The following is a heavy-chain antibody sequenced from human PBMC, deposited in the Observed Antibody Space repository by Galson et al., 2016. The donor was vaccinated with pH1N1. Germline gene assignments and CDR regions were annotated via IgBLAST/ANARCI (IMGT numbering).Heavy chain of an antibody. Sequence: SLRLSCAASGFTLSDYWMNWVRQAPGKGLEWVANIKPDGSQTYYVDSVKGRFTISRDNVKNSMFLHMYSLRAEDRAVYYCARAVATRESFWGQGTLVTVSS. J-gene: IGHJ4*02. D-gene: IGHD5-24*01. CDR1: GFTLSDYW. V-gene: IGHV3-7*03. CDR2: IKPDGSQT. CDR3: ARAVATRESF.